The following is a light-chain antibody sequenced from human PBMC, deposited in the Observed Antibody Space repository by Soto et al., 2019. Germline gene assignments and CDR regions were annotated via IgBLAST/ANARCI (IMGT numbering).Light chain of an antibody. CDR1: SSHVGGYNY. CDR3: SAYTISSTPVV. V-gene: IGLV2-14*01. CDR2: EVI. J-gene: IGLJ2*01. Sequence: QSALTQPASVSGSPGQSITISCTGTSSHVGGYNYVSWYQQHPGKAPKLMIYEVINRPSGVSNRFSGSKSGNTASLTISGVQAADEDDYYCSAYTISSTPVVFGGGTKLTVL.